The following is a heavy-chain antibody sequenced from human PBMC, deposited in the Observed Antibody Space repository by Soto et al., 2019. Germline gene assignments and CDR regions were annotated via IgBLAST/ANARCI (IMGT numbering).Heavy chain of an antibody. J-gene: IGHJ6*02. Sequence: QVQLQESGPGLVKPSGTLSLTCAVSGGSISSSNWWSWVRQPPGKGLEWIGAIYHSGSTNYNPSLKSRVTISVAKSKNQFSLKLSSVTAADTAVYYCARVSGSYYYGMDVWGQGTTVTVSS. D-gene: IGHD1-26*01. CDR2: IYHSGST. V-gene: IGHV4-4*02. CDR3: ARVSGSYYYGMDV. CDR1: GGSISSSNW.